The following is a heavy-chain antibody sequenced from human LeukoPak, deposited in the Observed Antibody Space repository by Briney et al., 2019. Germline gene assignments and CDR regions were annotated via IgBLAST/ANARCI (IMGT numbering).Heavy chain of an antibody. Sequence: GGSLRLSCAASGFTFDDYAMHWVRHAPGKGLEWVSLISWDGGSTYYADSVKGRFTISRDNSKNSLYLQMNSLRAADTALYYCAKAHDFTRLYMDVWGKGTTVTVSS. CDR1: GFTFDDYA. J-gene: IGHJ6*03. V-gene: IGHV3-43D*04. CDR3: AKAHDFTRLYMDV. D-gene: IGHD3-3*01. CDR2: ISWDGGST.